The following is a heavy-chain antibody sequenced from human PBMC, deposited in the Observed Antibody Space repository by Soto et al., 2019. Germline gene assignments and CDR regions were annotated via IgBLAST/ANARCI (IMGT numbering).Heavy chain of an antibody. CDR2: IIPILGIA. J-gene: IGHJ4*02. V-gene: IGHV1-69*04. D-gene: IGHD3-9*01. CDR1: GGTFSSYT. CDR3: ARDQKKLTSFDILTGYPPRY. Sequence: ASVKVSCKASGGTFSSYTISWVRQAPGQGLEWMGRIIPILGIANYAQKFQGRVTITADKSTSTAYMELSSLRSEDTAVYYCARDQKKLTSFDILTGYPPRYWGQGTLVTVSS.